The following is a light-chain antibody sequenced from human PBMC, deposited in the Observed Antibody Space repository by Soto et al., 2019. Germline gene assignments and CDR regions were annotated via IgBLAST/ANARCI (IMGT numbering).Light chain of an antibody. V-gene: IGLV2-14*01. J-gene: IGLJ2*01. CDR1: SSDVGNYNY. CDR2: EVF. Sequence: QSALTQPASVSGSPGQSITISCTGTSSDVGNYNYVSWYQQHPGKAPKLIIYEVFSRPSGISHRFSGSKSGNTASLTISGLQAEDEADYYCSSFTSSNTLVFGGGTKLTVL. CDR3: SSFTSSNTLV.